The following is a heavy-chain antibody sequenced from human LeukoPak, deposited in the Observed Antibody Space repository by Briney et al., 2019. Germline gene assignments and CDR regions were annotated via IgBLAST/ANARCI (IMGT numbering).Heavy chain of an antibody. CDR2: ISYDGSNK. J-gene: IGHJ1*01. Sequence: PGGSLRLSCAASGFTFSSYGMHWVRQAPGKGLEWVAVISYDGSNKYYADSVKGRFTISRDNSKNTLYLQMNSLGAEDTAVYYCAKDSGYSSGWPPAEYFQHWGQGTLVTVSS. CDR1: GFTFSSYG. V-gene: IGHV3-30*18. D-gene: IGHD6-19*01. CDR3: AKDSGYSSGWPPAEYFQH.